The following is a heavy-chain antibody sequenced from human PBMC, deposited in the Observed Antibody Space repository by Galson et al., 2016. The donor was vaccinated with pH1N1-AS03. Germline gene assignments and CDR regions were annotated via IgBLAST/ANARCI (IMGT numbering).Heavy chain of an antibody. Sequence: SVKVSCKASGYTFTSYYIHWVRQAPGQGRVWMGIINPSDGNTNYAQGFQGRVTMTRDTSTSTVYMELSSLRSDDTAVYYCARVSAGLTGYYYAMDVWGQGTTVTVSS. D-gene: IGHD4/OR15-4a*01. CDR1: GYTFTSYY. CDR3: ARVSAGLTGYYYAMDV. V-gene: IGHV1-46*01. CDR2: INPSDGNT. J-gene: IGHJ6*02.